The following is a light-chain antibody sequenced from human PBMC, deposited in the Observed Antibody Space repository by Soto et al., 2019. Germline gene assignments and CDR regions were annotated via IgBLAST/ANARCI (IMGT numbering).Light chain of an antibody. CDR2: GAS. J-gene: IGKJ2*01. Sequence: EIVLTQSPGPLSLSPGERATLSCRASQSVSSSYLAWYQQQPGQAPRLLIYGASGRATGIPDRFSGSGAGTDVTLTSSRLEPEEFAGYYCQQYGSSPPYTFGQGTKLEIK. V-gene: IGKV3-20*01. CDR1: QSVSSSY. CDR3: QQYGSSPPYT.